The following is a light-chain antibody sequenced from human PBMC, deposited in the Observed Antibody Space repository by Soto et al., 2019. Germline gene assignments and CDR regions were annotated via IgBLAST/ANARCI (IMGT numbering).Light chain of an antibody. CDR1: QSISSW. CDR3: QQYNTYPYT. Sequence: DIQMTQSPSTLSASVGDRVTITCRASQSISSWLAWYQQKPGKAPKLLIYKASSLESGVPSRFSGSGSGTEFTLTISSLQPDDFATYFCQQYNTYPYTFGQGTKLEIK. J-gene: IGKJ2*01. CDR2: KAS. V-gene: IGKV1-5*03.